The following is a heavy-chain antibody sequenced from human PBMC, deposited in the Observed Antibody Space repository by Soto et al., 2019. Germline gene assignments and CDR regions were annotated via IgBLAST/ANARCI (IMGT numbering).Heavy chain of an antibody. D-gene: IGHD6-13*01. Sequence: QVQLVQSGAEVKKPGASVKVSCKASGYTFTSYGISWVRQAPEQGLEWMGWISAYNGNTNYAQKLQGRVTMTTDTSTSTAYMELRSLRSDDTAVYYCARDPGWIAAASPLPRRFDYWGQGTLVTVSS. V-gene: IGHV1-18*01. CDR3: ARDPGWIAAASPLPRRFDY. CDR1: GYTFTSYG. J-gene: IGHJ4*02. CDR2: ISAYNGNT.